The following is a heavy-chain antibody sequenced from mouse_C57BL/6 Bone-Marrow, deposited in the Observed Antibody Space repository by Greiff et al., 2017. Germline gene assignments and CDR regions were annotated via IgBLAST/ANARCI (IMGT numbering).Heavy chain of an antibody. J-gene: IGHJ1*03. CDR2: ISYDGSN. D-gene: IGHD1-1*01. CDR1: GYSITSGYY. Sequence: EVQLKESGPGLVKPSQSLSLTCSVTGYSITSGYYWNWIRQFPGNKLEWMGYISYDGSNNYNPSLKNRISITRDTSKNQFFLKLNSVTTEDTATYYCARGGVYYYGSSWYFDVWGTGTTVTVSS. V-gene: IGHV3-6*01. CDR3: ARGGVYYYGSSWYFDV.